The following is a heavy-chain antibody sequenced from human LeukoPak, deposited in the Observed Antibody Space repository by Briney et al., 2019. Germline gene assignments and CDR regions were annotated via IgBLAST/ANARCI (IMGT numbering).Heavy chain of an antibody. CDR1: GYTFTSYG. CDR3: ARGSPSEHTIFGVVPFNHYYYYYGMDV. D-gene: IGHD3-3*01. J-gene: IGHJ6*02. Sequence: SVKVSCKASGYTFTSYGISWVRQAPGQGLEWMGWISAYNGNTNYAQKLQGRVTMTTDTSTSTAYMELRSLRFDDTAVYYCARGSPSEHTIFGVVPFNHYYYYYGMDVWGQGTTVTVSS. V-gene: IGHV1-18*01. CDR2: ISAYNGNT.